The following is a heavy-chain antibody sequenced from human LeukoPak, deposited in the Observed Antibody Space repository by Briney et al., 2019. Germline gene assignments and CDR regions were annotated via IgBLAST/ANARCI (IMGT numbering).Heavy chain of an antibody. CDR2: ISSSSYI. Sequence: GGSLRLSCAASGFTFSSYSMNWVRQAPGKGLEWVSSISSSSYIYYADSVKGRFTISRDNAKNSLYLQMNSLRTEDTAVYYCARDRIRVGATRFPDFDYWGQGTLVTVSS. D-gene: IGHD1-26*01. CDR3: ARDRIRVGATRFPDFDY. CDR1: GFTFSSYS. V-gene: IGHV3-21*01. J-gene: IGHJ4*02.